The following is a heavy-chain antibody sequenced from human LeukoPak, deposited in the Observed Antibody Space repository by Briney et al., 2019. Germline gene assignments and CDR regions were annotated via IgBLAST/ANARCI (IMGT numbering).Heavy chain of an antibody. CDR2: IYHSGST. V-gene: IGHV4-30-2*01. CDR3: QKTAYEILTGLSFDP. J-gene: IGHJ5*02. Sequence: SETLSLTCAVSGGSISRGGHSLSWIRQPPRKGQEWIGYIYHSGSTYYNPSLKSRVPISVDRSKNKFSLKLSSVSAAVTVFFFKQKTAYEILTGLSFDPWGQGTLVTVSS. CDR1: GGSISRGGHS. D-gene: IGHD3-9*01.